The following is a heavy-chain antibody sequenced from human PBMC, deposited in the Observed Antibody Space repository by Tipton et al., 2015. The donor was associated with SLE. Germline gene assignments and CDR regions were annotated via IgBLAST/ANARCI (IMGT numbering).Heavy chain of an antibody. CDR1: GGSISSYY. J-gene: IGHJ6*03. V-gene: IGHV4-59*01. D-gene: IGHD2-2*01. CDR2: IYYSGST. CDR3: ARGSPARSGYYYYFYMDV. Sequence: TLSLTCTVSGGSISSYYWSWIRQPPGKGLEWIGYIYYSGSTNYNPPLKSRVTISVDTSKNQFSLKLSSVTAAYTAVYYCARGSPARSGYYYYFYMDVWGKGTSVAVSS.